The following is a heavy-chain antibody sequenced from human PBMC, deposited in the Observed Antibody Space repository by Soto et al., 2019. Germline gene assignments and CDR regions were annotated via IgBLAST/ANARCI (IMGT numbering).Heavy chain of an antibody. J-gene: IGHJ6*02. CDR1: GFTFSSYS. Sequence: PGGSLRLSCAASGFTFSSYSMNWVRQAPGKGLEWVSSISSSSSYIYYADSVKGRFTISRDNAKNSLYLQMNSLRAEDTAVYYCARGCELRFLEWLLFSLGGMDVWGQGTTVTVSS. CDR2: ISSSSSYI. CDR3: ARGCELRFLEWLLFSLGGMDV. D-gene: IGHD3-3*01. V-gene: IGHV3-21*01.